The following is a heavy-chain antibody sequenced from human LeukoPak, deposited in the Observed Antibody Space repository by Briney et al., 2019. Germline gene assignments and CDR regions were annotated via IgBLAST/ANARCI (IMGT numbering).Heavy chain of an antibody. D-gene: IGHD3-10*01. Sequence: PSETLSLTCTVSGGSISSYYWSWIRQPPGKGLEWIGYIYYSGSTNYNPSLKSRVTISVDTSKNQFSLKLSSVTAADTAVYYCARDRRGFDAFDIWGQGTMVTVSS. J-gene: IGHJ3*02. CDR1: GGSISSYY. CDR3: ARDRRGFDAFDI. V-gene: IGHV4-59*12. CDR2: IYYSGST.